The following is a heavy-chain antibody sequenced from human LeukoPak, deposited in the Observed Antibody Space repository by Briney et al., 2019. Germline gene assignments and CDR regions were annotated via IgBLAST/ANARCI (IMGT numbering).Heavy chain of an antibody. Sequence: SETLSLTCTVSGGSISSGGYYWSWIRQPPGKGLEWIGYIYHSGSTYYNPSLKGRVTISVDRSKNQFSLKLSSVTAADTAVYYCARGWIQLWLPTFDYWGQGTLVTVSS. CDR3: ARGWIQLWLPTFDY. V-gene: IGHV4-30-2*01. CDR1: GGSISSGGYY. CDR2: IYHSGST. D-gene: IGHD5-18*01. J-gene: IGHJ4*02.